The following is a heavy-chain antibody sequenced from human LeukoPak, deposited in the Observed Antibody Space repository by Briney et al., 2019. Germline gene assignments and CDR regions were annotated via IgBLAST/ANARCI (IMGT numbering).Heavy chain of an antibody. CDR1: GFTFFSSW. Sequence: GGSLRLSCVASGFTFFSSWMSWVRQAPGKGLEWVADMSPDGSQILYVDSVRGRFTVSRDNAKNSLYLQMNALRAEDTAIYYCARDPHYGALDYWGQGTLVSVSS. CDR3: ARDPHYGALDY. D-gene: IGHD4-17*01. CDR2: MSPDGSQI. J-gene: IGHJ4*02. V-gene: IGHV3-7*01.